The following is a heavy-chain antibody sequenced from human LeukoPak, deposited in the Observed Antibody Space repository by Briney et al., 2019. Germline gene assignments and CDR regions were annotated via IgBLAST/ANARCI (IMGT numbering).Heavy chain of an antibody. CDR2: INPSGGST. Sequence: GASVKVSCKASGYTFTTYYIHWVRQAPGQGLEWMGIINPSGGSTRYAQKFQGRVTMTRDTSTSTVYMELSSLRSEDTAVYYCARLGSGWSEYFEHWGQGTLVTVSS. V-gene: IGHV1-46*01. J-gene: IGHJ1*01. D-gene: IGHD6-19*01. CDR1: GYTFTTYY. CDR3: ARLGSGWSEYFEH.